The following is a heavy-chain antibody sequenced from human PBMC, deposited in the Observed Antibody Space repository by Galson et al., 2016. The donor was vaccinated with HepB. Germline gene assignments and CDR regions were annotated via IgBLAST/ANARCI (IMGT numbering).Heavy chain of an antibody. CDR3: TRARRHCSSSSCYLDP. CDR2: IYHSGGP. D-gene: IGHD2-2*01. V-gene: IGHV4-4*02. CDR1: GDSVISSNW. J-gene: IGHJ5*02. Sequence: ETLSLTCTVSGDSVISSNWWNWVRQPPGKGLEWIGEIYHSGGPNYNPSLKSRVTISLDHSNNHISLRLSSLTAAATAVYYCTRARRHCSSSSCYLDPWGQGTLVTVSS.